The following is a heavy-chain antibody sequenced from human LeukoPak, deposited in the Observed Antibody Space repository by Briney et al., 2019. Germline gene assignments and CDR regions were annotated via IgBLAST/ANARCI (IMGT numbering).Heavy chain of an antibody. CDR2: IYSGGST. CDR1: GFTLSSNY. V-gene: IGHV3-53*01. Sequence: GGSLRLSCAASGFTLSSNYMSWVRQAPGKGLEWVSVIYSGGSTYYADSVKGRFTISRDNSKNTLYLQMNSLRAEDTAVYYCARAPKYSGSSLDYWGQGTLVTVSS. CDR3: ARAPKYSGSSLDY. D-gene: IGHD1-26*01. J-gene: IGHJ4*02.